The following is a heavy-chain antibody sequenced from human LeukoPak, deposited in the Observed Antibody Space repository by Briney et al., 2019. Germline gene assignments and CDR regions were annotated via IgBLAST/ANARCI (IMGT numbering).Heavy chain of an antibody. CDR3: ARARNDYDSNGFSFLDY. CDR1: GISFSSHG. V-gene: IGHV3-33*01. CDR2: IWYDGSNI. D-gene: IGHD3-22*01. Sequence: GGSLRLSCAASGISFSSHGMHWVRQAPGKGLEWVAVIWYDGSNIYYADSVEGRFTISRDNSKNTLYLQMNSLRAEDTALYYCARARNDYDSNGFSFLDYWGQGTPVTVSS. J-gene: IGHJ4*02.